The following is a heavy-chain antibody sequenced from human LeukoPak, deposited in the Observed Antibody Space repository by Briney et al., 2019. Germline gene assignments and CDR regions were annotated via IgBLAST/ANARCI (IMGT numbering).Heavy chain of an antibody. Sequence: ASVNVSCKASGYTFTSYYLHWVRQAPGQGLEWMGIINPNGGSTRYAQKFQGRVTMTRDTSTSTVYMELSSLRSEDTAVYYCARAYYDILSGSITALDFWGQGTLVTVSS. V-gene: IGHV1-46*01. J-gene: IGHJ4*02. CDR1: GYTFTSYY. CDR3: ARAYYDILSGSITALDF. D-gene: IGHD3-9*01. CDR2: INPNGGST.